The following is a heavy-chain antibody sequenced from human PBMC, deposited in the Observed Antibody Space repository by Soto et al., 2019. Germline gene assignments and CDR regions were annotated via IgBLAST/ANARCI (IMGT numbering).Heavy chain of an antibody. V-gene: IGHV1-18*01. D-gene: IGHD3-16*01. CDR2: ISAHNGNT. CDR1: GYTFTSHG. J-gene: IGHJ4*02. CDR3: ARENVNSKSWYVVDY. Sequence: VQLVQSGAEVKKPGASVKVSCKASGYTFTSHGINWVRRAPGQGLEWMGWISAHNGNTKYAEKFQGRITVATETSTSTAYMELRSLRSDDTALYYFARENVNSKSWYVVDYWGQGTLVTVSS.